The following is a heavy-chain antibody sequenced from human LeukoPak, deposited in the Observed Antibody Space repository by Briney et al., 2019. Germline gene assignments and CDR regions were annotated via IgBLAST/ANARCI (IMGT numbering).Heavy chain of an antibody. J-gene: IGHJ4*02. CDR1: GFTFSSYA. V-gene: IGHV3-30*04. CDR3: ARGPYSSGWYYFDY. D-gene: IGHD6-19*01. Sequence: GGSLRLSCAASGFTFSSYAMHWVRQAPGKGLEWVAVISYDGSNKYYADSAKGRFTISRDNSKNTLYLQMNSLRAEDTAVYYCARGPYSSGWYYFDYWGQGTLVTVSS. CDR2: ISYDGSNK.